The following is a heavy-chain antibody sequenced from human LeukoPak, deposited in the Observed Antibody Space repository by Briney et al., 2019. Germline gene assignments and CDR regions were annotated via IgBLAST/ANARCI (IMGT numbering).Heavy chain of an antibody. V-gene: IGHV3-15*01. D-gene: IGHD2-2*01. CDR3: TTHQPGYYYYYMDV. Sequence: PGGSLRLSCAASGFTFSNAWMSWVRQAPGKGLEWVGRIKSKTDGGTTDYAAPVKGRFTISRDDSKNTLYLQMNSLKTEDTAVYYCTTHQPGYYYYYMDVWGKGTTVTVSS. J-gene: IGHJ6*03. CDR2: IKSKTDGGTT. CDR1: GFTFSNAW.